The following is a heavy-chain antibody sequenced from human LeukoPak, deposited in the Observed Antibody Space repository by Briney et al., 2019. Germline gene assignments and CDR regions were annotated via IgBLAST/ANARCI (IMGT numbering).Heavy chain of an antibody. J-gene: IGHJ4*02. V-gene: IGHV3-33*01. CDR1: GFTFSSYG. Sequence: HPGRSLRLSCAASGFTFSSYGMHWVRQAPGKGLEWVAVIWYDGSNKYYADSVKGRFTISRDNSKNTLYLQMNSLRAEDTAVYYCARDSFYYDILTGYYKLTHYFDYWGQGTLVTVSS. D-gene: IGHD3-9*01. CDR2: IWYDGSNK. CDR3: ARDSFYYDILTGYYKLTHYFDY.